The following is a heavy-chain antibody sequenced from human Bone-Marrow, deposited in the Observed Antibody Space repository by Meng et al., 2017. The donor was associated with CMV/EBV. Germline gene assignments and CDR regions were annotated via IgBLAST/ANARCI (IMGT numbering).Heavy chain of an antibody. CDR1: GGSISSYY. CDR3: ARVGTSGLGEVY. J-gene: IGHJ4*02. CDR2: IYTSGST. Sequence: GSLRLSCTVSGGSISSYYWSWIRQPAGKGLEWIGRIYTSGSTNYNPSLKSRVTMSVDTSKNQFSLKLSSVTAADTAVYYCARVGTSGLGEVYWGQGTLVTVSS. V-gene: IGHV4-4*07. D-gene: IGHD1-1*01.